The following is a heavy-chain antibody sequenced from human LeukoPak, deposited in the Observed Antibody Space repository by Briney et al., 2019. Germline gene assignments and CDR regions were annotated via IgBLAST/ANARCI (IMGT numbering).Heavy chain of an antibody. V-gene: IGHV1-69*01. D-gene: IGHD5-18*01. CDR3: ARDALRGYSYGLTIDY. CDR2: IIPIFGTA. CDR1: GGTFSSYA. Sequence: SVKVSCKASGGTFSSYAISWVRQAPGQGLEWMGGIIPIFGTANYAQKFQGRVTITADESTSPAYMELSSLRSEDTAVYYCARDALRGYSYGLTIDYWGQGTLVTVSS. J-gene: IGHJ4*02.